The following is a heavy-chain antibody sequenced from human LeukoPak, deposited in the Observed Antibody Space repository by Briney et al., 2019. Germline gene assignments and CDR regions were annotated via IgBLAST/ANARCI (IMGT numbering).Heavy chain of an antibody. Sequence: GGSLRLSCVASGFSFDDYAMHWDRQAPGKGLEWVSGISRSSGTIYYSDSVKGRFTISRDNAKNSVYLQMNSLRADDTAFYYCAKDSTPRGVQLAFYFDYWGQGALVTVSS. CDR2: ISRSSGTI. D-gene: IGHD2-8*01. J-gene: IGHJ4*02. CDR3: AKDSTPRGVQLAFYFDY. V-gene: IGHV3-9*01. CDR1: GFSFDDYA.